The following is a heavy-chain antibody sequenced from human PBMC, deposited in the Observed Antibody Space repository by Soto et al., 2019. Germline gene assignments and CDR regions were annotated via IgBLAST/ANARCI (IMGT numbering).Heavy chain of an antibody. V-gene: IGHV3-30*18. CDR1: GFTFSNDG. D-gene: IGHD3-3*01. Sequence: QVQLVESGGGVVQPGKSLRLSCAASGFTFSNDGMHWVRQAPGKGLEWVAVISYDGGNKYFADSVRGRFTISRDNSKNTLYLQMNSLRAEDTAVYYCAKYRMEWPNWFLDLWGRGTLVTVSS. CDR3: AKYRMEWPNWFLDL. J-gene: IGHJ2*01. CDR2: ISYDGGNK.